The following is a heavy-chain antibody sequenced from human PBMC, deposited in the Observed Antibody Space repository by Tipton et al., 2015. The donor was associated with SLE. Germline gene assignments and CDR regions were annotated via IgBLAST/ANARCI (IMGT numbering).Heavy chain of an antibody. D-gene: IGHD3-3*01. CDR1: GFTFSTYA. V-gene: IGHV3-23*01. CDR2: ITGSGDRT. Sequence: SLRLSCAASGFTFSTYAMSWVRQAPGKGLEWVSAITGSGDRTYYIDSVKGRFTISRDNSKNSLYLQMNGLRAEDTAVYYCARSPVDYWNGYSAWGQGTLVAVSS. CDR3: ARSPVDYWNGYSA. J-gene: IGHJ4*02.